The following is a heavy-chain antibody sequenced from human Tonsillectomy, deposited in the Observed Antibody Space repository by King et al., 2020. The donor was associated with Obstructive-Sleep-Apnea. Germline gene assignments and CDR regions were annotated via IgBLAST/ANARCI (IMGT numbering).Heavy chain of an antibody. CDR2: IKQDGSQQ. V-gene: IGHV3-7*01. Sequence: DVQLVESGGGLVQPGGSLRLSCAASGFTFRTYWMSWVRQAPGKGLEWVANIKQDGSQQYYVDSVKGRFSISRDNAKSSLYLQLNSMRAEDTAVYYCARISTTTVTTIEYWGQGTLVTVSS. D-gene: IGHD4-17*01. CDR3: ARISTTTVTTIEY. J-gene: IGHJ4*02. CDR1: GFTFRTYW.